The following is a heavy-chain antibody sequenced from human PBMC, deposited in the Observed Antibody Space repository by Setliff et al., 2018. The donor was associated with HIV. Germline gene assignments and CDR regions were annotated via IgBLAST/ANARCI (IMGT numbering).Heavy chain of an antibody. CDR3: VRDEKRAAGGSMYYFDY. J-gene: IGHJ4*02. CDR1: GYNFGFYG. Sequence: RASVKVSCKASGYNFGFYGISWVRQAPGQGLEWMGWVNEDNGDRNFAPSVQGRIALTTDTSTNTAYMELTNLRSDDTALYFCVRDEKRAAGGSMYYFDYWGQGTLVT. D-gene: IGHD1-26*01. V-gene: IGHV1-18*01. CDR2: VNEDNGDR.